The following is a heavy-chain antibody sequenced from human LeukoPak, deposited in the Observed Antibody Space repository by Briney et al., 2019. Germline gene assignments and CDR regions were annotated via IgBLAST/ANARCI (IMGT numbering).Heavy chain of an antibody. CDR3: ATRVDSSGYYLDY. J-gene: IGHJ4*02. CDR1: GGTFSSYT. CDR2: IIPILGVA. V-gene: IGHV1-69*02. D-gene: IGHD3-22*01. Sequence: SVKVSCKASGGTFSSYTISWVRQAPGQGLEWMGRIIPILGVANYAQKFQGRVTITADESTSTAYMELSSLRSEDTAVYYCATRVDSSGYYLDYWGQGTLVTVSS.